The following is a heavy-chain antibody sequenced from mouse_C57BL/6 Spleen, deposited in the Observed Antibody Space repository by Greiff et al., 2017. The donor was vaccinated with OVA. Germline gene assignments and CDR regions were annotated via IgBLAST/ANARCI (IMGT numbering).Heavy chain of an antibody. CDR1: GYAFSSSW. CDR2: IYPGDGDT. Sequence: VQLQQSGPELVKPGASVKISCKASGYAFSSSWMNWVKQRPGKGLEWIGRIYPGDGDTNYNGKFKGKATLTADKSSSTAYMQLSSLTSEDSAVYFCAGGTTVVGYWGQGTTLTVSS. D-gene: IGHD1-1*01. V-gene: IGHV1-82*01. CDR3: AGGTTVVGY. J-gene: IGHJ2*01.